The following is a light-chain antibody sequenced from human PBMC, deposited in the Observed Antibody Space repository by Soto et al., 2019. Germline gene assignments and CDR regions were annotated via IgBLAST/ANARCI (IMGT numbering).Light chain of an antibody. V-gene: IGLV2-8*01. Sequence: QSVLTQPPSASGSPGQSVTISCTGTSSDVGAYDYVSWHQQHPGKAPKVIIYGVNKRPSGVPDRFSGSKSGNTASLTVSGLQAEDEADYYCSSYAGTNNYVFGIGTQLTVL. CDR3: SSYAGTNNYV. CDR1: SSDVGAYDY. CDR2: GVN. J-gene: IGLJ7*01.